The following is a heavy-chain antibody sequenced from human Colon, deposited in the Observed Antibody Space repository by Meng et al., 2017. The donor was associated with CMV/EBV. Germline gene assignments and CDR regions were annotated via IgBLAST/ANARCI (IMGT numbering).Heavy chain of an antibody. V-gene: IGHV3-74*01. D-gene: IGHD1-26*01. CDR3: ARDVGRHMAV. Sequence: GGSLRLSCVASGFTFSTSWIHWVRQAPGKGPVWVSIINNDGSITRYVDSVQGRFTISRDNAKNTLFLQMNSLRADDTAVYYCARDVGRHMAVWGQGTTVTVSS. CDR1: GFTFSTSW. CDR2: INNDGSIT. J-gene: IGHJ6*02.